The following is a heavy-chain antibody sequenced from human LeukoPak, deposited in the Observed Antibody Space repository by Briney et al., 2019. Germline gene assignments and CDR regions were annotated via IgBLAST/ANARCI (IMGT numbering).Heavy chain of an antibody. J-gene: IGHJ1*01. CDR2: ISPYNGNT. CDR3: VRESQSEGVYIYFHH. V-gene: IGHV1-18*04. D-gene: IGHD5/OR15-5a*01. Sequence: VASVKVSCKASGYTFIIYGFSWVRQAPGQGLEWMGWISPYNGNTNYAQKLQDRVTLTTDTSTSTAYMELRSLRSDDTAVYYCVRESQSEGVYIYFHHWGQGTLVTVSS. CDR1: GYTFIIYG.